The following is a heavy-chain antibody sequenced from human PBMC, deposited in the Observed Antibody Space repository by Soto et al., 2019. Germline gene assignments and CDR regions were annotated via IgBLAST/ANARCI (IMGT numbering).Heavy chain of an antibody. CDR2: ISGYVGSTT. CDR3: AKHRGFVAGPFDS. CDR1: GITFTNYA. D-gene: IGHD6-19*01. J-gene: IGHJ4*02. V-gene: IGHV3-23*01. Sequence: EVQLLESGGGLAQPGGSLRLSCAVSGITFTNYAMGWVRQAPGKGLEWVSGISGYVGSTTHYADSVKGRFTISRDNSKNILFLQMNSLRAEDTAVYYCAKHRGFVAGPFDSWGQGTLVIVSS.